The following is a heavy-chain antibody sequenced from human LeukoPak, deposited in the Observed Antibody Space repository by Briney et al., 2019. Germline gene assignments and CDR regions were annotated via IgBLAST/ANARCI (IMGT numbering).Heavy chain of an antibody. V-gene: IGHV4-39*01. Sequence: PSETLSLTCTVSGGSISSSNYYWGWIRQPPGKGLEWIGSIYYSGSTYYNPSLKSRVTISVDTSKTQFSLKLSSVTAADTAVYYCARRALGRAARPYYYYGMDVWGQGTTVTVSS. CDR3: ARRALGRAARPYYYYGMDV. D-gene: IGHD6-6*01. CDR2: IYYSGST. CDR1: GGSISSSNYY. J-gene: IGHJ6*02.